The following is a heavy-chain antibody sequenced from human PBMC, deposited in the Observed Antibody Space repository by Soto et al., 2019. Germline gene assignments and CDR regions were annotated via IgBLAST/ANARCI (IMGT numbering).Heavy chain of an antibody. Sequence: PGGSMRLSCAASGFTFSSYSMNWVRQAPGKGLEWVANIKQDGSEKYYVDSVKGRFTISRDNAKNSLYLQMNSLRAEDTAVYYCARKFSSWYYFDYWGQGTLVTVSS. CDR2: IKQDGSEK. CDR1: GFTFSSYS. V-gene: IGHV3-7*01. D-gene: IGHD6-13*01. CDR3: ARKFSSWYYFDY. J-gene: IGHJ4*02.